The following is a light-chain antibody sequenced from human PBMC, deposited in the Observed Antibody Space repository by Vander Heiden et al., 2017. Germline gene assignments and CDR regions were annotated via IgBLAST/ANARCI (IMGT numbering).Light chain of an antibody. J-gene: IGKJ1*01. CDR3: QQYNNWPRT. V-gene: IGKV3-15*01. CDR1: QCVSSN. CDR2: GAS. Sequence: EILMTQSPATLSVSPGERATLSCRASQCVSSNLAWYQQKPGQAPRLLIYGASTRATGIPARFSGSGSGTEFTLTISSLQSEDFAVYYCQQYNNWPRTFGQGTKVEIK.